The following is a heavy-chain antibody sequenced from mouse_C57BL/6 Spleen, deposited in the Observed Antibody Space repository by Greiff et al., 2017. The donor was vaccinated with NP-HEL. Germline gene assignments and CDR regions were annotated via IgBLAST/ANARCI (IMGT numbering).Heavy chain of an antibody. CDR3: ARHIYYDYDDYAMDY. D-gene: IGHD2-4*01. CDR1: GFTFSSYG. V-gene: IGHV5-6*01. CDR2: ISSGGSYT. J-gene: IGHJ4*01. Sequence: EVMLVESGGDLVKPGGSLKLSCAASGFTFSSYGMSWVRQTPDKRLEWVATISSGGSYTYYPDSVKGRFTISRDNAKNTLYLQMRSLKSEDTAMYYCARHIYYDYDDYAMDYWGQGTSVTVSA.